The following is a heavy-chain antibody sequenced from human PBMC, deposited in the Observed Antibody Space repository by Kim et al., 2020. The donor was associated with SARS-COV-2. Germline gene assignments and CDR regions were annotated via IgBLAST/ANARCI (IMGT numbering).Heavy chain of an antibody. CDR3: ARHEISGSYSYYYYYGMDV. V-gene: IGHV4-59*08. D-gene: IGHD1-26*01. Sequence: SETLSLTCTVSGGSISSYYWSWIRQPPGKGLEWIGYIYYSGSTNYNPSLKSRVTISVDTSKNQFSLKLSSVTAADTAVYYCARHEISGSYSYYYYYGMDVWGQGTTVTVSS. CDR1: GGSISSYY. CDR2: IYYSGST. J-gene: IGHJ6*02.